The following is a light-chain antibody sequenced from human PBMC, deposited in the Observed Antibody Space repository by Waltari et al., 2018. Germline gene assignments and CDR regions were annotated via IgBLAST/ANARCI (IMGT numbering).Light chain of an antibody. CDR3: QSFDSSHVV. J-gene: IGLJ2*01. Sequence: FMLTQPHSVSESPGKTVTISCTRSSGNIATTYVQWYQQRPGSAPTKVIYEDKQRPSGVPDRFSGSIDSSSNSASLIISGLKAEDEADYYCQSFDSSHVVFGGGTKLTVL. V-gene: IGLV6-57*03. CDR1: SGNIATTY. CDR2: EDK.